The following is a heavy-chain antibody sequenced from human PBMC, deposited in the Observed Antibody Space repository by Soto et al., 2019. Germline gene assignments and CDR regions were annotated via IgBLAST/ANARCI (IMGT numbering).Heavy chain of an antibody. CDR1: GGSVGSGGYY. D-gene: IGHD1-26*01. CDR2: IYYSGST. Sequence: QVQLQESGPGLVKPSETLSLTCTVSGGSVGSGGYYWSWIRQPPGKGLEWIGNIYYSGSTDYNPSLKSRVTISVETSKNPFSLNLSSVTAADTAVYYCARAGSYRYFDYWGQGTLVTVSS. J-gene: IGHJ4*02. V-gene: IGHV4-61*08. CDR3: ARAGSYRYFDY.